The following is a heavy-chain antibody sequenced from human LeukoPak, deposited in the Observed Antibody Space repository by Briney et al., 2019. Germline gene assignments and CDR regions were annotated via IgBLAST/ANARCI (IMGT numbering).Heavy chain of an antibody. CDR3: ARDCSSTSCYAAVDY. V-gene: IGHV4-59*01. CDR2: IYYSGST. Sequence: SETLSLTCTVSGGSISSYYWSWIRQPPGKGLEWIGYIYYSGSTNYNPSLKSRVTISVDTSKNQFSLKLSSVTAADTAVYYCARDCSSTSCYAAVDYWGQGTLVTVSS. J-gene: IGHJ4*02. D-gene: IGHD2-2*01. CDR1: GGSISSYY.